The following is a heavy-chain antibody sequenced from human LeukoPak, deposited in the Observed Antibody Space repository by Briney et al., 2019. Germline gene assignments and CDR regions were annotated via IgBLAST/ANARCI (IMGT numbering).Heavy chain of an antibody. CDR2: ISGSGGST. CDR1: GFTFNSYA. D-gene: IGHD2-15*01. Sequence: GGSLRLSCAASGFTFNSYAMSWVRQAPGKGLEWVSAISGSGGSTYYADSVKGRFTISRDNAKNSLYLQMNSLRAEDTAVYYCAGSSNDAFDIWGQGTMVTVSS. CDR3: AGSSNDAFDI. V-gene: IGHV3-23*01. J-gene: IGHJ3*02.